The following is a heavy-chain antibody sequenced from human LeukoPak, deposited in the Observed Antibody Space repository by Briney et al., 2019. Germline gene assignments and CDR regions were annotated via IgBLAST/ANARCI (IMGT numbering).Heavy chain of an antibody. J-gene: IGHJ4*02. CDR2: INPNSGGT. V-gene: IGHV1-2*02. D-gene: IGHD5-18*01. Sequence: ASVKVSCKASVYTFTGYYMHWVRQAPGQGLEWMGWINPNSGGTNYAQKFQGRVTMTRDTSISTAYMELSRLSSVTAADTAVYYCARVRLPGGYSYGYVGGGGYFDYWGQGTLVTVSS. CDR3: ARVRLPGGYSYGYVGGGGYFDY. CDR1: VYTFTGYY.